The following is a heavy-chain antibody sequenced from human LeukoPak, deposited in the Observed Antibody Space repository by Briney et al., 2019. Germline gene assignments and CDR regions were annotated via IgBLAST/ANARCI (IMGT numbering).Heavy chain of an antibody. CDR2: IYTSGST. Sequence: SETLSLTCTVSGGSISSYYWSWIRQPAGKGREWIGRIYTSGSTNYNPSLKSRVTMSVDTSKNQFSLKLSSVTAADTAVYYCAGAYCGGDCYSGRAFDIWGQGTMVTVSS. CDR1: GGSISSYY. CDR3: AGAYCGGDCYSGRAFDI. D-gene: IGHD2-21*02. V-gene: IGHV4-4*07. J-gene: IGHJ3*02.